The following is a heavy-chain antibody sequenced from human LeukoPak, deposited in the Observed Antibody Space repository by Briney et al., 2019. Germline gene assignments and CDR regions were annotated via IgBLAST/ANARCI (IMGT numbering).Heavy chain of an antibody. V-gene: IGHV3-23*01. CDR2: IGRTT. CDR1: GFTFSSFS. Sequence: GGSLRLSCAASGFTFSSFSMSWVRQAPGKGLEYVSGIGRTTYYAESVKGRFTISRDNSKNTLFLQMNSLRAEDTAAYYCAKRGLYGTVPFYGMDVWGQGTTVTVSS. J-gene: IGHJ6*02. CDR3: AKRGLYGTVPFYGMDV. D-gene: IGHD2-8*02.